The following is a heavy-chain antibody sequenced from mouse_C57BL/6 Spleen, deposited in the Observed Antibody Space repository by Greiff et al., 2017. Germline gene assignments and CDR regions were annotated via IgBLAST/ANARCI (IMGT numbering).Heavy chain of an antibody. CDR2: INPSSGYT. J-gene: IGHJ4*01. D-gene: IGHD2-4*01. Sequence: VQLKESGAELARPGASVKMSCKASGYTFTSYTMHWVKQRPGQGLEWIGYINPSSGYTKYNQKFKDKATLTADKSSSTAYMQLSSLTSEDSAVYYCARNDYGSRYAMDYWGQGTSVTVSS. CDR3: ARNDYGSRYAMDY. V-gene: IGHV1-4*01. CDR1: GYTFTSYT.